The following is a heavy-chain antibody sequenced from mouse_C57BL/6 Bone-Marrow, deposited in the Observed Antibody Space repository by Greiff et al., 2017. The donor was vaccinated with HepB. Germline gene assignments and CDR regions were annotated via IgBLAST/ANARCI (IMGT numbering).Heavy chain of an antibody. CDR2: IDPSDSYT. Sequence: QVQLQQPGAELVMPGASVKLSCKASGYTFTSYWMHWVKQRPGQGLEWIGEIDPSDSYTNYNQKFKGKSTLTVDKSSSTAYMQLSSLKSEDSAVYYCARCDYDPAWFAYWGQGTLVTVSA. V-gene: IGHV1-69*01. CDR3: ARCDYDPAWFAY. CDR1: GYTFTSYW. J-gene: IGHJ3*01. D-gene: IGHD2-4*01.